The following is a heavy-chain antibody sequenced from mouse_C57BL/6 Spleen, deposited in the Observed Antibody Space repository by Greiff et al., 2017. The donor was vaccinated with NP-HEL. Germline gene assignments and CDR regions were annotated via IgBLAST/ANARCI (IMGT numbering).Heavy chain of an antibody. CDR3: GRSYGSSYGYWYFDV. CDR2: FHPYNDDT. V-gene: IGHV1-47*01. Sequence: QVQLQQSGAELVKPGASVKMSCKASGYTFTTYPIEWMKQNPGKSLEWIGNFHPYNDDTKYNEKFKGKATLTVEKSSSTVYLELSRLTSDDSAVYYFGRSYGSSYGYWYFDVWGTGTTVTVSS. CDR1: GYTFTTYP. D-gene: IGHD1-1*01. J-gene: IGHJ1*03.